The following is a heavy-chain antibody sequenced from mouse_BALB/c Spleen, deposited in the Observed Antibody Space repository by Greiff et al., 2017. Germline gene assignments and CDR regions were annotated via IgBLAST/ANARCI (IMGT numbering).Heavy chain of an antibody. CDR1: GYTFTSYW. J-gene: IGHJ3*01. CDR2: IYPGDGDT. Sequence: QVQLQQSGAELARPGASVKLSCKASGYTFTSYWMQWVKQRPGQGLEWIGAIYPGDGDTRYTQKFKGKATLTADKSSSTAYMQLSSLASEDSAVYYCANGKDAWFAYWGQGTLVTVSA. D-gene: IGHD2-1*01. CDR3: ANGKDAWFAY. V-gene: IGHV1-87*01.